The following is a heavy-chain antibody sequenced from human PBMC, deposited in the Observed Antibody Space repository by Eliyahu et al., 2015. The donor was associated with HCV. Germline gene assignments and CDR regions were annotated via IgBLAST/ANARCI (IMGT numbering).Heavy chain of an antibody. CDR1: GFTFNXYW. CDR2: IDSDGRST. V-gene: IGHV3-74*01. CDR3: ARKGYQAYYGMDV. J-gene: IGHJ6*02. Sequence: EVQLAESGGGLVQPGGSLXLSCAASGFTFNXYWMHWVRQAPGKGLVWVSRIDSDGRSTSYAESVKGRFTISRDNAKNTLYLQMNSLRVEDTAVYYCARKGYQAYYGMDVWGQGTTVTVSS. D-gene: IGHD2-2*01.